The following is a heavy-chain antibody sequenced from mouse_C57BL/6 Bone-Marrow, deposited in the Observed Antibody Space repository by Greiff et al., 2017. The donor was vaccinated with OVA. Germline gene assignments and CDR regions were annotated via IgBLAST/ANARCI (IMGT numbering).Heavy chain of an antibody. CDR1: GYTFTDYY. V-gene: IGHV1-26*01. CDR3: ARTGWGYYNYYAMDY. Sequence: DVQLQESGPELVKPGASVKISCKASGYTFTDYYMNWVKQSHGKSLEWIGDINPNTGGTSYNQKFKGKATLTVDKSSSTAYMELRSLTSEDSAVYYCARTGWGYYNYYAMDYWGQGTSVTVSS. CDR2: INPNTGGT. D-gene: IGHD2-3*01. J-gene: IGHJ4*01.